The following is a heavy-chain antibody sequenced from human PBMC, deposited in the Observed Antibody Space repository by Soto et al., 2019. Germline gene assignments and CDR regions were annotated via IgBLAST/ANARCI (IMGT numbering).Heavy chain of an antibody. CDR3: ARGAQLWVFDY. CDR2: IYSGGST. J-gene: IGHJ4*02. V-gene: IGHV3-53*01. D-gene: IGHD5-18*01. CDR1: GFTVSSNY. Sequence: PGGSLRLSCAASGFTVSSNYMSWVRQAPGKGLEWVSVIYSGGSTYYADSVKGRFTISRDNSKNTLYLQMNSLRAEDTAVYYCARGAQLWVFDYWGQGTLVTVSS.